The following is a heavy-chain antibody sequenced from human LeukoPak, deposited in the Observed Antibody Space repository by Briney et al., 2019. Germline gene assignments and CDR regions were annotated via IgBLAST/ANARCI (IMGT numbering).Heavy chain of an antibody. CDR1: GGSFSGYY. Sequence: SETLSLTCAVYGGSFSGYYWSWIRQPPGKGLEWIGEINHSGSTNYNPSLKSRVTISVDTSKNQFSLKLSSVTAADTAVYYCARVGRCRSTSCYRSSLSYYYYYYMDVWGKGTSVTVSS. CDR3: ARVGRCRSTSCYRSSLSYYYYYYMDV. D-gene: IGHD2-2*01. J-gene: IGHJ6*03. V-gene: IGHV4-34*01. CDR2: INHSGST.